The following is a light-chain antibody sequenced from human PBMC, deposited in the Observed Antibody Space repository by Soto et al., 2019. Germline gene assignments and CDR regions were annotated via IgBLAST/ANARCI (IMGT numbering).Light chain of an antibody. CDR1: SSDIGSYNL. CDR3: CSHVGRSTLL. CDR2: VGS. Sequence: QSALTQHASVSGSPGQSITISCTGSSSDIGSYNLVSWYQQHPGKAPKLMIYVGSKRPSGVSNRFSGSKPGNTASLTISGLQAEDEADYYCCSHVGRSTLLFGGGTKLTVL. V-gene: IGLV2-23*01. J-gene: IGLJ3*02.